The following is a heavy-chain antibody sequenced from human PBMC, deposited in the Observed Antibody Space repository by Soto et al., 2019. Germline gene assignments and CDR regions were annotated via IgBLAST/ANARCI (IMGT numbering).Heavy chain of an antibody. V-gene: IGHV2-5*02. CDR1: GFSLTTSGVG. CDR2: IYWDDDK. CDR3: AHRRSFDCFDY. Sequence: QITLKESGPTLVKPTQTLTLTCTFSGFSLTTSGVGVGWIRQPPGKALEWLALIYWDDDKRYSPSLKSRLTITKDTSKKQVVLTITNMDPVDTGTYYCAHRRSFDCFDYWGQGTLVTVSS. D-gene: IGHD3-9*01. J-gene: IGHJ4*02.